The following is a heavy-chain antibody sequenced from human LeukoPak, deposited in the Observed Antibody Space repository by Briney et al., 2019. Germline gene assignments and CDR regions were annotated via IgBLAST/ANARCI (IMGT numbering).Heavy chain of an antibody. J-gene: IGHJ6*02. CDR2: ISGSGGST. CDR1: GFTFSSYA. D-gene: IGHD2-15*01. CDR3: ARCGVVAAIGDGMDV. V-gene: IGHV3-23*01. Sequence: GGSLRLSCAASGFTFSSYAMSWVRQAPGKGLEWVSAISGSGGSTYYADSVKGRFTISRDNAKNSLYLQMNSLRAEDTAVYYCARCGVVAAIGDGMDVWGQGTTVTVSS.